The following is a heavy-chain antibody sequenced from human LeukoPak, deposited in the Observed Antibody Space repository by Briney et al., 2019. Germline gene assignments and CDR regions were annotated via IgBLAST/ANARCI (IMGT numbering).Heavy chain of an antibody. J-gene: IGHJ1*01. D-gene: IGHD3-9*01. Sequence: GGSLRLSCAASGFTFDDYGMQWVRQAPGKGLEWVSGISWNSDRIGYADSVKGRFTISRDNAKNSLYLQVNSLRAEDTAVYYCARDILTGSQSRFQHWGQGTLVTVSS. CDR2: ISWNSDRI. CDR3: ARDILTGSQSRFQH. V-gene: IGHV3-9*01. CDR1: GFTFDDYG.